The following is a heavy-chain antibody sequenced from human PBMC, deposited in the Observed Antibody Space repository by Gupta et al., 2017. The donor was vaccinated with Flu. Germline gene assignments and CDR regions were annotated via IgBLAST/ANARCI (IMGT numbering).Heavy chain of an antibody. CDR2: ISAYSGNT. V-gene: IGHV1-18*01. CDR3: ARDVRHYDP. CDR1: GYTFTNYG. J-gene: IGHJ5*02. Sequence: QVQLMQSGAEVKKPGASVKVSCRASGYTFTNYGFVWVRQAPGQGLEWMGWISAYSGNTNYPQKFQGRVTMTTDTSTSTAYMELRSLRSDDTAVYYGARDVRHYDPWGQGTLVTVSS.